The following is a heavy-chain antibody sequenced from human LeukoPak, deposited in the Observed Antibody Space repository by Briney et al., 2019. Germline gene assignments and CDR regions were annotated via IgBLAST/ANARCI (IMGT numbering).Heavy chain of an antibody. CDR3: ARTPGDGRWLQYFQH. Sequence: ASVKVSCTASGYTFTSYDINWVRQATGQGLEWMGWMNPNSGNTGYAQKFQGRVTMTRNTSISTAYMELSSLRSEDTAVYYCARTPGDGRWLQYFQHWGQGTLVTVSS. CDR1: GYTFTSYD. D-gene: IGHD5-24*01. V-gene: IGHV1-8*01. CDR2: MNPNSGNT. J-gene: IGHJ1*01.